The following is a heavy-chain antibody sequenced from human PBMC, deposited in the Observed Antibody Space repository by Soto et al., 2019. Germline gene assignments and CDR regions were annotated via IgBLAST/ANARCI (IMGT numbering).Heavy chain of an antibody. V-gene: IGHV3-23*01. Sequence: EVQLLESGGGLVQPGGSLRLSCVTSGFTFSNYAMNWVRQAPGKGLEWVAVISDSGADTYYADSVTGQFTISRDNSKSTLYLQMNSLRAEDTAVYYCAKEQKGAILTTGGIDYWGQGTLVTVSS. CDR3: AKEQKGAILTTGGIDY. CDR1: GFTFSNYA. J-gene: IGHJ4*02. D-gene: IGHD2-15*01. CDR2: ISDSGADT.